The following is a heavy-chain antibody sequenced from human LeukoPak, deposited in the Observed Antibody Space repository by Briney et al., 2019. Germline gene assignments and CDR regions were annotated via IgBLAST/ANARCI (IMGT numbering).Heavy chain of an antibody. CDR2: VFYKGST. D-gene: IGHD2-2*02. CDR3: ARGYNYYFYYMDV. CDR1: GGSISSYY. V-gene: IGHV4-59*01. J-gene: IGHJ6*03. Sequence: SETLSLTCSVSGGSISSYYWSWIRQSPGKGLEWIGYVFYKGSTNYNPSLKSRVSISVDTAKNQFSLRLSSVTAADTAVYYCARGYNYYFYYMDVWGKGATVTVSS.